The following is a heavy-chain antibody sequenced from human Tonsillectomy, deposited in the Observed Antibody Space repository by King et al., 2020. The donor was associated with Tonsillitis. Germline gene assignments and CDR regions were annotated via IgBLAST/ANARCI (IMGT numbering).Heavy chain of an antibody. V-gene: IGHV3-33*08. CDR1: GFTFSVYG. CDR2: ICYDDINK. J-gene: IGHJ3*02. CDR3: ARDFGTGTTTYHDSFDI. D-gene: IGHD1-7*01. Sequence: VQLVESGGGVVQPGRSLRLSCAASGFTFSVYGMHWVRQAPGKGLEWVAVICYDDINKYYADSVRGRFPVSRDNSENTLYLQMNSLRAEDTAVYYCARDFGTGTTTYHDSFDIWGQGTRVTVSS.